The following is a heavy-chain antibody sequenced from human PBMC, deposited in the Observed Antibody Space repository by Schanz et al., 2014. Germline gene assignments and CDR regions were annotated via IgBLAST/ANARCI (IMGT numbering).Heavy chain of an antibody. D-gene: IGHD1-26*01. Sequence: QVQLVQSGAEMKKPGASVKVSCKASGYTFTGYYIHWVRQAPGQGLEWMATINPSGGSTSFAQKFQGRVTMTRATSTSTVNMELTSLRSEDTAVYYCARDPYSASYFPSPPLYGLDVWGQGTTVTVSS. CDR1: GYTFTGYY. CDR3: ARDPYSASYFPSPPLYGLDV. V-gene: IGHV1-46*01. CDR2: INPSGGST. J-gene: IGHJ6*02.